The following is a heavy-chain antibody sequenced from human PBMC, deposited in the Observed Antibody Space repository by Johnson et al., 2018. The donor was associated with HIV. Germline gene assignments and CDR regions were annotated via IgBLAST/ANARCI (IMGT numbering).Heavy chain of an antibody. CDR2: ISYDGSNK. J-gene: IGHJ3*02. Sequence: QVQLVESGGGVVQPGRSLRLSCAASGFTFSSYAMHWVRQAPGKGLEWVAVISYDGSNKYYADSVKGRFTISRDNSKNTLYLQMNSLRAEDTAVYYCARVGQKLVPVPRGAFDIWGQGTMVTVS. CDR3: ARVGQKLVPVPRGAFDI. V-gene: IGHV3-30*04. D-gene: IGHD6-6*01. CDR1: GFTFSSYA.